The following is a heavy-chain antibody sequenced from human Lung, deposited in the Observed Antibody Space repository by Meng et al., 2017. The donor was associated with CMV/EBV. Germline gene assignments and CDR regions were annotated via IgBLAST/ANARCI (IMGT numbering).Heavy chain of an antibody. CDR2: ISSSSYI. CDR1: GFTFSSYS. V-gene: IGHV3-21*01. CDR3: AREGF. J-gene: IGHJ4*02. Sequence: GESMKISCAASGFTFSSYSMNWVRQAPGKGLEWVSSISSSSYIYYADSVKGRFTISRDNAKNSLYLQMNSLRAEDTAVYYCAREGFWGQGTLVTVSS.